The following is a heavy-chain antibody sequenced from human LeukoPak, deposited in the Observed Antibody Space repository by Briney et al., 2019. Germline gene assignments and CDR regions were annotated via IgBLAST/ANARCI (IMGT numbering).Heavy chain of an antibody. CDR2: IYYSGST. V-gene: IGHV4-59*11. CDR1: GGSISSHY. D-gene: IGHD4-11*01. CDR3: ARDHDYSNALDV. J-gene: IGHJ6*04. Sequence: SETLSLTCTVPGGSISSHYWSWIRQPPGKGLEWIGYIYYSGSTNYNPSLKSRVTISVDTSKNQFSLKLSSVTAADTAVYYCARDHDYSNALDVWGKGTTVTVSS.